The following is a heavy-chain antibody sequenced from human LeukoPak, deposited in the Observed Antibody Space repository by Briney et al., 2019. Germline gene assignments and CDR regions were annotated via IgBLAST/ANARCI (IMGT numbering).Heavy chain of an antibody. J-gene: IGHJ6*02. Sequence: GGSLRLSCAASGFTFNNYAMTWVRQAPGKGLEWVSAISGSGYNTYYADSVKGRFTISRDTSKNTVYLQMSSLRAEDTAIYYCVRDRYRSGYYSPHSPGLDVWGQGTTVTVSS. CDR3: VRDRYRSGYYSPHSPGLDV. CDR2: ISGSGYNT. D-gene: IGHD6-19*01. CDR1: GFTFNNYA. V-gene: IGHV3-23*01.